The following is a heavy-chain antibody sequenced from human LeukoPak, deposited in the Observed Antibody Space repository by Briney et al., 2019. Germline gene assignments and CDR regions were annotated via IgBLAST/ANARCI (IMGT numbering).Heavy chain of an antibody. CDR2: IYYSGST. V-gene: IGHV4-59*12. Sequence: SETLSLTCTVSGGSISSYYRSWIRQPPGKGLEWIGYIYYSGSTNYNPSLKSRVTMSVDTSMNLFALKLSSVTAADTAVYYCARQGVATAIDYWGQGTLVTVSS. CDR3: ARQGVATAIDY. D-gene: IGHD2-21*02. J-gene: IGHJ4*02. CDR1: GGSISSYY.